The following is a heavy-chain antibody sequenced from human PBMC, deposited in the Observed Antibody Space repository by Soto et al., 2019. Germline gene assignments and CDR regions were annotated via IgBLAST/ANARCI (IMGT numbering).Heavy chain of an antibody. CDR1: GFTFSNYA. CDR3: VKGLYCSGGSCSAYSYYHMEV. CDR2: ISGSGGST. J-gene: IGHJ6*03. V-gene: IGHV3-23*01. D-gene: IGHD2-15*01. Sequence: HPGGSLRLSCAPSGFTFSNYAMTWVRQAPGKGLEWVSSISGSGGSTYYADSVKGRFTISRDNSKNELYQQMNSLRGEDTTVYYCVKGLYCSGGSCSAYSYYHMEVWGKGTTVTVS.